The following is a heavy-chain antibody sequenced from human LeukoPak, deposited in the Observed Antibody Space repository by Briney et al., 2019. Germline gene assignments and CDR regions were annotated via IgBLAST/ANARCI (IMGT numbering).Heavy chain of an antibody. CDR1: GGSISTYY. CDR2: IYHSGST. J-gene: IGHJ3*02. Sequence: SETLSLTCTVSGGSISTYYWSWIRQPPGKGLEWIGYIYHSGSTKYNPSLKSRVTISVDTSQNQFSLKLSSVTAADTAVYYCASGMVTSEDAFDIWGQGTMVTVSS. CDR3: ASGMVTSEDAFDI. D-gene: IGHD1-26*01. V-gene: IGHV4-59*12.